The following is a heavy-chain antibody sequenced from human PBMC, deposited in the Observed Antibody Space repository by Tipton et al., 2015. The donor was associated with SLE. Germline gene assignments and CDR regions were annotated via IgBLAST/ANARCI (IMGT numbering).Heavy chain of an antibody. Sequence: QLVQSGTEVRKPGASVSVPCKASGYSFTSYSINWVRQAPGQGLEWMGWISAYNGNTNYAQKFQGRVTMTTDTSTSTVYMDLRRLRSDDTAVYYCATDMVAARAWGQGTLVTVSS. V-gene: IGHV1-18*01. CDR2: ISAYNGNT. CDR1: GYSFTSYS. J-gene: IGHJ5*02. D-gene: IGHD5-12*01. CDR3: ATDMVAARA.